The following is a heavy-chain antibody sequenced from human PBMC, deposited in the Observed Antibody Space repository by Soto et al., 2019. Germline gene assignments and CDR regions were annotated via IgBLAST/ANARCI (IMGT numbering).Heavy chain of an antibody. Sequence: ASVKVSCKASGYSFNTYVIHWVRQAPGQGLEWMGWINVASGSRKYSQKVQGRVTLTGDTSASTAYMELSSLKSEDTAVYYCARDCGPPNLLASGFYYYEMKVWGQGTTVTVSS. CDR1: GYSFNTYV. V-gene: IGHV1-3*01. CDR3: ARDCGPPNLLASGFYYYEMKV. CDR2: INVASGSR. D-gene: IGHD2-21*01. J-gene: IGHJ6*02.